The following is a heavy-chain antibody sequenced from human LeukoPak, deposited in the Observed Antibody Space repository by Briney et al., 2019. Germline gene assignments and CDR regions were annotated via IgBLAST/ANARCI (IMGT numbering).Heavy chain of an antibody. V-gene: IGHV1-69*13. D-gene: IGHD3-9*01. J-gene: IGHJ4*02. CDR3: ATLRLPYPSSDSPDRDYYDILPYYFDY. CDR2: IIPIFGTA. CDR1: GGTFSSYA. Sequence: GASVKVSCKASGGTFSSYAISWVRQAPGQGLEWMGGIIPIFGTANYAQKFQGRVTITADESTSTAYMELSSLRSEDTAVYYCATLRLPYPSSDSPDRDYYDILPYYFDYWGQGTLVTVSS.